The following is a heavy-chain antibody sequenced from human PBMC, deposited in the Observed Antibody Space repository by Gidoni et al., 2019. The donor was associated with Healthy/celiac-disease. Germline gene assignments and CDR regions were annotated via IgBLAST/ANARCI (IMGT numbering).Heavy chain of an antibody. D-gene: IGHD3-10*01. CDR1: GFSLSTSGVG. CDR3: AHREWGHYGSGSYYNDY. J-gene: IGHJ4*02. Sequence: QITLKESGPTLVKPTQTLTLTCTFSGFSLSTSGVGVGWIRQPPGKALEWLALIYWDDDKRYSPSLKSRLTITKDTSKNQVVLTMTNMDPVDTATYYCAHREWGHYGSGSYYNDYWGQGTLVTVSS. CDR2: IYWDDDK. V-gene: IGHV2-5*02.